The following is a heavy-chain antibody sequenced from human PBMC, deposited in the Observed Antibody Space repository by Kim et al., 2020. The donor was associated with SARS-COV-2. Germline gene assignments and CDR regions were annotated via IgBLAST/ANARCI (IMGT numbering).Heavy chain of an antibody. Sequence: NPSRKRRVTVLVDKSKNQFSLKLSSVTAADTAVYYCARDRVNYGLDAFDIWGQGTMVTVSS. D-gene: IGHD3-10*01. J-gene: IGHJ3*02. V-gene: IGHV4-4*02. CDR3: ARDRVNYGLDAFDI.